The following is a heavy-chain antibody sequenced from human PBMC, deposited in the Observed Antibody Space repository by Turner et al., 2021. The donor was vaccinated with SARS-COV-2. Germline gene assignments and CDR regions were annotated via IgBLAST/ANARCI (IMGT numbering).Heavy chain of an antibody. CDR3: AKDGAPFLLYFGEPTFYFDY. CDR1: GFTFRSYG. J-gene: IGHJ4*02. V-gene: IGHV3-30*18. CDR2: ISYDGSNK. Sequence: QVQLVESGGGVVQPGRSVRLSCAASGFTFRSYGMHWVRQAPGKGLEWVAVISYDGSNKYYADSVKGRFTISRDNSKNTLYLQMNSLRAEDTAVYYCAKDGAPFLLYFGEPTFYFDYWGQGTLVTVSS. D-gene: IGHD3-10*01.